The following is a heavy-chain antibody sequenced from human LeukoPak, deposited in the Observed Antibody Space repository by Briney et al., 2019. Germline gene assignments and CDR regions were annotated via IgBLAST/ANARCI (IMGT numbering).Heavy chain of an antibody. CDR1: GFTFSSYW. V-gene: IGHV3-7*05. CDR3: AKRNSGYDLFYFDY. D-gene: IGHD5-12*01. Sequence: GGSLRLSCAASGFTFSSYWMSWVRQAPGKGLEWVANIKQDGSEKYYVDSVKGRFTISRDNAKNTVYLQMNSLRPEDTALYYCAKRNSGYDLFYFDYWGQGTLVTVSS. CDR2: IKQDGSEK. J-gene: IGHJ4*02.